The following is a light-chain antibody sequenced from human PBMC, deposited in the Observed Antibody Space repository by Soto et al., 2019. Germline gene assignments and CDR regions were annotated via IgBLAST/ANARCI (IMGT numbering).Light chain of an antibody. CDR3: QQYDGASWT. CDR2: KAS. V-gene: IGKV1-5*03. CDR1: QNINNW. Sequence: TQMTQYPSILSASVGDRVTITCRASQNINNWLAWFQHKPGKAPNLLIYKASSLESGVPSRFSGSGSGTQFTLTISSLQPDDSAAYYCQQYDGASWTFGQGTKVDIK. J-gene: IGKJ1*01.